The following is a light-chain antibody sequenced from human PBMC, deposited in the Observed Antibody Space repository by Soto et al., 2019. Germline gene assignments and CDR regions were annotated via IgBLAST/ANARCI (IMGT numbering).Light chain of an antibody. V-gene: IGKV3-20*01. Sequence: EIVLTQSPGTLSLSPVERATLSCMASQSVTNTYLAWYQQKPVQAPRLLIYGASNRATGIPDRFSGSGSGTDFTLTISRLEPEDFAVYYCQHYGNSLQLTFGGGTKVDIK. CDR1: QSVTNTY. J-gene: IGKJ4*01. CDR2: GAS. CDR3: QHYGNSLQLT.